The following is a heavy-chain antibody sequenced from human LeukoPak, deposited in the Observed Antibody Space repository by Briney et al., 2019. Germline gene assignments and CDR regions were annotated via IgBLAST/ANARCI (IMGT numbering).Heavy chain of an antibody. Sequence: GASVKVSCKASGYTFTSYYMHWVRQAPGQGLEWMGIINPSGGSTSYAQKFQGRVTMTRDMSTSTVYMELSSLRSEDTAVYYCARDYQIHYGSGRYDYWGQGTLVTVSS. CDR3: ARDYQIHYGSGRYDY. V-gene: IGHV1-46*01. CDR2: INPSGGST. D-gene: IGHD3-10*01. CDR1: GYTFTSYY. J-gene: IGHJ4*02.